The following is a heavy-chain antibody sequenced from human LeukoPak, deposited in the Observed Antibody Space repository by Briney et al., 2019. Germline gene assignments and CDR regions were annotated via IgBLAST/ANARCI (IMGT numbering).Heavy chain of an antibody. D-gene: IGHD2-2*01. CDR2: FCRSGTT. V-gene: IGHV4-38-2*02. CDR3: ARGVYCSRTSCSPGSY. Sequence: SETLSLTCTVSDYSVDSVHCWGWIRQPPGKGLEWIGTFCRSGTTYYNPSLKSRVTISLDTSDNQFSLRLSSVTAADTAVYYCARGVYCSRTSCSPGSYWGQGTLVTVSS. CDR1: DYSVDSVHC. J-gene: IGHJ4*02.